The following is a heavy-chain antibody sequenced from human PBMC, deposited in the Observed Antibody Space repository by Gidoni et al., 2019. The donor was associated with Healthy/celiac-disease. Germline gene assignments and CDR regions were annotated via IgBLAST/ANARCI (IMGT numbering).Heavy chain of an antibody. CDR1: GFTFSTAW. CDR3: TTSWFSPILGYFDY. D-gene: IGHD3-10*01. J-gene: IGHJ4*02. Sequence: EVQLVESGVGLVKPGGSLRLSCAASGFTFSTAWMSWVRQAPGKGLEWFGRIKSKTDGGTTDYAAPVKGRFTISRDDSKNTLYLQMNSLKTEDTAVYYCTTSWFSPILGYFDYWGQGTLVTVSS. CDR2: IKSKTDGGTT. V-gene: IGHV3-15*01.